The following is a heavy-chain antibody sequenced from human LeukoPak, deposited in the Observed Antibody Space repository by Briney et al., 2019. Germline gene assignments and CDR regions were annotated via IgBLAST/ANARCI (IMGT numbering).Heavy chain of an antibody. J-gene: IGHJ4*02. Sequence: ASVKVSCKGSGYTFTSYGISWVRQAPGQGLEWVGWINAYNGNTKYAKKFLGRVTMTADTSTSTAYIELGSPGTADNAVDYCARGGLVVVLAAPPSTPPCLLHLLDHWGQGTLVTVSS. CDR2: INAYNGNT. CDR3: ARGGLVVVLAAPPSTPPCLLHLLDH. D-gene: IGHD2-15*01. CDR1: GYTFTSYG. V-gene: IGHV1-18*01.